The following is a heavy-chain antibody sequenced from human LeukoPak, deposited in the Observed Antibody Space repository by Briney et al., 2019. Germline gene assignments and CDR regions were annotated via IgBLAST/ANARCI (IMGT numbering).Heavy chain of an antibody. J-gene: IGHJ6*03. CDR2: INPNSGGT. D-gene: IGHD3-3*01. CDR1: GYTFTSYG. V-gene: IGHV1-2*02. CDR3: ATSITIFGVVHMDV. Sequence: ASVKVSCKASGYTFTSYGISWVRQAPGQGLEWMGWINPNSGGTNYAQKFQGRVTMTRDTSISTAYMELSRLRSDDTAVYYCATSITIFGVVHMDVWGKGTTVTVSS.